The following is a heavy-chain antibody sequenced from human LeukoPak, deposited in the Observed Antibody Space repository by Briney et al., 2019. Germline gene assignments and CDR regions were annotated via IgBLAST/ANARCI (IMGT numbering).Heavy chain of an antibody. CDR3: AREGAAAMVTFYSYYGMDV. CDR2: ISSSSSYI. D-gene: IGHD5-18*01. CDR1: GFTFSSYS. J-gene: IGHJ6*02. V-gene: IGHV3-21*01. Sequence: GGSLRLSCAASGFTFSSYSMNWVRQAPGKGLEWVSSISSSSSYIYYADSVKGRFTISRDNAKNSLYLQMNSLRAEDTAVYYCAREGAAAMVTFYSYYGMDVWGQGTTATVS.